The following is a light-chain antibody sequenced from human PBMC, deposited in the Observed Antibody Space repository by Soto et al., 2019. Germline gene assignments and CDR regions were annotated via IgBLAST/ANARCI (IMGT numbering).Light chain of an antibody. J-gene: IGKJ1*01. CDR2: GAS. CDR1: QSVGSN. CDR3: QQYNNWPPDRT. V-gene: IGKV3-15*01. Sequence: EIVMTQSPATLSVSPGDRAALSCRASQSVGSNLAWYRQKPGQAPRLLIYGASTRATGITARFSGSGSGTEFTLTISSLQSEDFAIYFCQQYNNWPPDRTFGQGTKVEIK.